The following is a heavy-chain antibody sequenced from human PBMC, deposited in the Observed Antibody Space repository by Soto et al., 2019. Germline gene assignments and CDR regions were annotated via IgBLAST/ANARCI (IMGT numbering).Heavy chain of an antibody. CDR1: GFTCSRYD. CDR2: ILVGGST. V-gene: IGHV3-23*01. J-gene: IGHJ3*02. Sequence: PGGSLRLSCAAAGFTCSRYDMSWVRQAPGKGLEWVSTILVGGSTHYPDSVKGRFTISRDNSKNTVFLQMNSLTAGDTAVYYCAKATATGGGAFDICGQGTVVTVSS. CDR3: AKATATGGGAFDI. D-gene: IGHD2-8*02.